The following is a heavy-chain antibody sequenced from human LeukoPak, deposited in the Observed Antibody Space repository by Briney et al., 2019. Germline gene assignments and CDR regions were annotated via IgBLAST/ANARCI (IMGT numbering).Heavy chain of an antibody. CDR3: TRVLTTDRGWYTFEF. V-gene: IGHV3-72*01. CDR1: GFTFSDHH. D-gene: IGHD6-19*01. Sequence: GGSLRLSCEGSGFTFSDHHMDWVRQAPGMGLEWVGRGPARNKPNSCSTQYATSVRGRFTISRDDSKNSLYLQISSPTTEDTAMYYCTRVLTTDRGWYTFEFWGQGVLVTVSS. CDR2: ARNKPNSCST. J-gene: IGHJ4*02.